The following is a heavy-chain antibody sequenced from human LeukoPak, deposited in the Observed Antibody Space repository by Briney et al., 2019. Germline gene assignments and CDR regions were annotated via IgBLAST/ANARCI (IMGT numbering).Heavy chain of an antibody. V-gene: IGHV3-15*01. D-gene: IGHD2-21*01. CDR1: GFTFSSYA. Sequence: GSLRLSCAASGFTFSSYAMSWVRQAPGKGLEWVGRIRSKIDGGATDYAAPVKGRFTISRDDSKNTLYLQMNSLKIEDTAMYYCYTSITDYWGQGTLVTVSS. CDR2: IRSKIDGGAT. CDR3: YTSITDY. J-gene: IGHJ4*02.